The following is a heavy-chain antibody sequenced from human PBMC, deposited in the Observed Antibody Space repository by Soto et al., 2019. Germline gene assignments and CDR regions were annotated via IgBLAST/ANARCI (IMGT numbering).Heavy chain of an antibody. CDR2: MNANTGNA. V-gene: IGHV1-8*01. Sequence: QVQLVQSGAEVKKPGASVQVSCKASGYTFTSYDINCVRLVTGQGLEWMGWMNANTGNAGYAQKFQGRVTIIRINSISTDDLELSSLRPEDTAVYFCARKYTYGYYDFDSLGQGTLVTVSS. CDR3: ARKYTYGYYDFDS. CDR1: GYTFTSYD. D-gene: IGHD5-18*01. J-gene: IGHJ4*02.